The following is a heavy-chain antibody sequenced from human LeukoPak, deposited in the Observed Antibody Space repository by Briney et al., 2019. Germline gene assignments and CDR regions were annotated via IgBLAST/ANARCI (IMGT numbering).Heavy chain of an antibody. CDR3: ARATPSTMGAFDI. Sequence: GGSLKISCKGSGYSFTTYWIGWVRQMPGKGLEWMGIIYPGDSDTRYSPSFQGQVTISADKSITTAYLQWSSLKASDTAMYYCARATPSTMGAFDIWGQGTKVTVSS. J-gene: IGHJ3*02. D-gene: IGHD2-2*01. V-gene: IGHV5-51*01. CDR1: GYSFTTYW. CDR2: IYPGDSDT.